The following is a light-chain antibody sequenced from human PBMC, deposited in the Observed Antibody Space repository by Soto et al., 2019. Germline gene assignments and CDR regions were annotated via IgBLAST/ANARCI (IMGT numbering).Light chain of an antibody. J-gene: IGKJ3*01. CDR3: PQSYRGVT. Sequence: DIQMTQSPSSLSASVGDRVTITCRASQSISSYLNWYQQKPGKAPKLLLYAASSLQSGVPSRFSGSGSGTDFTLTISSLQPEDFATYYCPQSYRGVTFGPGTKVDIK. CDR1: QSISSY. V-gene: IGKV1-39*01. CDR2: AAS.